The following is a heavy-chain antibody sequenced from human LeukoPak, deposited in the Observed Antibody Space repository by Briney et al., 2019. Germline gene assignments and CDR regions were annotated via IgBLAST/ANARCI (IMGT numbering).Heavy chain of an antibody. CDR1: GGSISSFY. D-gene: IGHD3-16*01. CDR2: IYSSGNT. J-gene: IGHJ3*02. CDR3: ARHSPGGARKAFDI. V-gene: IGHV4-4*07. Sequence: SETLSLTCTVSGGSISSFYWSWIRQPAGKGLEWIGRIYSSGNTNYNPSLKSRVTMSGDTSKNQFSLKLSSVTAADTAVYYCARHSPGGARKAFDIWGQGTMVTVSS.